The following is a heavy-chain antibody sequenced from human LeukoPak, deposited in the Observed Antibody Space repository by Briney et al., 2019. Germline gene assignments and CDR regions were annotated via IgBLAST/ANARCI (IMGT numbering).Heavy chain of an antibody. V-gene: IGHV3-48*03. CDR2: ISSSGRTI. J-gene: IGHJ3*02. D-gene: IGHD3-22*01. CDR3: ARVGYDYDSRDAFDI. CDR1: GFTFSNYE. Sequence: PGGSLRLSCAASGFTFSNYEMNWVRQAPGKGLEWVSYISSSGRTIYYVDSVKGRFTISRDNAKNTLYLQMNSLRADDTAVYYCARVGYDYDSRDAFDIWGQGTMVTVSS.